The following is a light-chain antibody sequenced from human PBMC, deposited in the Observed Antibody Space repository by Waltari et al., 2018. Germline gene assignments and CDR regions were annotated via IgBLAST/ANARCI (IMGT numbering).Light chain of an antibody. J-gene: IGKJ4*01. V-gene: IGKV1-5*01. Sequence: DIQMTQSPSTLSASVGDRVTITCRASQTISSWLAWYQQKPGNAPNLLIYDASSLESGGPSRFSGSGSGTEFTLTISSLQPDDFAIYYCQQYNSYLRTFGGGTKVEIK. CDR3: QQYNSYLRT. CDR1: QTISSW. CDR2: DAS.